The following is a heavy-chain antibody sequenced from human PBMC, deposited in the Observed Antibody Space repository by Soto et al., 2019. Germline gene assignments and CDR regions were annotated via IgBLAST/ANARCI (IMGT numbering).Heavy chain of an antibody. D-gene: IGHD3-10*01. Sequence: GESLKISCKGSGYSFTSYWIGWVRQMPGKGLEWMGIIYPGDSDTRYSPSFQGQVTISADKSITTAYLQGSSLKASDTAMYYCARHSRLITMVRGPGGVGAFDIWGQGTMVTVSS. J-gene: IGHJ3*02. CDR3: ARHSRLITMVRGPGGVGAFDI. CDR1: GYSFTSYW. V-gene: IGHV5-51*01. CDR2: IYPGDSDT.